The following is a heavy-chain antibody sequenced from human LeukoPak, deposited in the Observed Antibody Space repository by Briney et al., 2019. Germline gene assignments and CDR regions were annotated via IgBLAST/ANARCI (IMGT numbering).Heavy chain of an antibody. Sequence: SETLSLTCTVSGGSISSGGYYWSWIRQPPGKGLEWIGYIYHSGSTYYNPSLKSRVTISVDRSKNQFSLKLSSVTAADTAVYYCARGKQSPFDYWGQGTLVTVSS. CDR2: IYHSGST. D-gene: IGHD6-13*01. J-gene: IGHJ4*02. V-gene: IGHV4-30-2*01. CDR3: ARGKQSPFDY. CDR1: GGSISSGGYY.